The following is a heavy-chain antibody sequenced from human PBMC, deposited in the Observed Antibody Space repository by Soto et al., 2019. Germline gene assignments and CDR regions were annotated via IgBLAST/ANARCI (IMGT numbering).Heavy chain of an antibody. CDR1: KFTFSSYW. CDR3: ASEFGDYLKFFDY. J-gene: IGHJ4*02. Sequence: PGGSLRLCCAASKFTFSSYWMSWVRQAPGKGLEWVANIKQDGSEKNYVDSVKGRFTISRDNAKNSLFLQMNSLKVEDTAVYYCASEFGDYLKFFDYWGQGTLVTVSS. D-gene: IGHD4-17*01. CDR2: IKQDGSEK. V-gene: IGHV3-7*01.